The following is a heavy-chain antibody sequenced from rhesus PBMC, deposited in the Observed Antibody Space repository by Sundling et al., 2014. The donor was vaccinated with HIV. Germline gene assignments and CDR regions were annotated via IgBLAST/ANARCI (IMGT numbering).Heavy chain of an antibody. Sequence: QVTLKESGPALVKPTQTLTLTCSFSGFSLSRSGLGVGWIRQPPGKALEWLAHIYWDDDRRYSTSLKSRLTISKDTSKNQVVLRMTNMDPVDTATYYCTRKAAAGLEYGFDSWGQGVVVSVSS. J-gene: IGHJ6*01. CDR1: GFSLSRSGLG. CDR2: IYWDDDR. V-gene: IGHV2-174*02. CDR3: TRKAAAGLEYGFDS. D-gene: IGHD6-31*01.